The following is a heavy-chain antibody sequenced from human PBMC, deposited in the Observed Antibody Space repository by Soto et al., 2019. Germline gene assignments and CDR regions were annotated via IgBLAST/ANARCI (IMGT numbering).Heavy chain of an antibody. Sequence: GSLRLSCAASGFTFSSYSMNWVRQAPGKGLEWVSSISSSSSYMYYADSGKGRLTISRYNAKNSLYLQMNSLRAEDTPLYYCARVEGVAIAEGVTFDFWGQGTLVTVSS. J-gene: IGHJ4*02. CDR2: ISSSSSYM. V-gene: IGHV3-21*01. CDR1: GFTFSSYS. CDR3: ARVEGVAIAEGVTFDF. D-gene: IGHD6-19*01.